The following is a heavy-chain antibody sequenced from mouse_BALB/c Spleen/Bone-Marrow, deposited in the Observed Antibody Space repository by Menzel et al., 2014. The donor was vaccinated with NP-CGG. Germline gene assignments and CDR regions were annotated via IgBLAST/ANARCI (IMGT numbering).Heavy chain of an antibody. CDR1: GFTFSDYY. Sequence: EVKLEESGRGLVKPGGSLKLSCAASGFTFSDYYMYWVRQTPEKRLEWVATISDGGSYTYYPDSVKGRFTVSRDNAKNNLYLQMSSLKSEDTAMYYCAREYGTSYDYYFDVWGAGTTVTVSS. D-gene: IGHD1-1*01. CDR2: ISDGGSYT. J-gene: IGHJ1*01. CDR3: AREYGTSYDYYFDV. V-gene: IGHV5-4*02.